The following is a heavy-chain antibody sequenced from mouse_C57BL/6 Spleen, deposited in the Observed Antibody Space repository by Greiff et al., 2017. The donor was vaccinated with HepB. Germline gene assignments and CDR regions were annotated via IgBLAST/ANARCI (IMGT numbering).Heavy chain of an antibody. J-gene: IGHJ3*01. CDR3: ARGAYYDGYFWFAY. D-gene: IGHD2-3*01. Sequence: EVQLQQSGPVLVKPGASVKMSCKASGYTFTDYYMNWVKQSHGKSLEWIGVINPYNGGTSYNQKFKGKATLTVDKSSSTAYMELNSLTSEDSAVYYCARGAYYDGYFWFAYWGQRTLVTVAA. CDR2: INPYNGGT. CDR1: GYTFTDYY. V-gene: IGHV1-19*01.